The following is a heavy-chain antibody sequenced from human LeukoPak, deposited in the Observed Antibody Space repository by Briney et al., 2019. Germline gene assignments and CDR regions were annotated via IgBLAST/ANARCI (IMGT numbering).Heavy chain of an antibody. J-gene: IGHJ4*02. D-gene: IGHD3-22*01. CDR2: IYYSGIT. CDR3: ARAGPGDDYYDSSPFYFDY. V-gene: IGHV4-39*01. Sequence: PSETLSLTCTVSGGSISTTSYYWGWIRQPPGTGLEWIGSIYYSGITYYNPSLKSRVTISVDTSNNQFSLKLSSVTAADAAVYYCARAGPGDDYYDSSPFYFDYWGQGTLVTVSS. CDR1: GGSISTTSYY.